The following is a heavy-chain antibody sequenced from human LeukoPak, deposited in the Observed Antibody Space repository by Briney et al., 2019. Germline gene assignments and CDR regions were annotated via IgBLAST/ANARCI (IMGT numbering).Heavy chain of an antibody. Sequence: PGGSLRLSCAASGFTFSSYAMHWVRQAPGKGLEWVAVISYDGSNKYYADSVKGRFTISRDNSKNTLYLQMNSPRAEDTAVYYCARDPASAGWFDPWGQGTLVTVSS. CDR2: ISYDGSNK. J-gene: IGHJ5*02. CDR3: ARDPASAGWFDP. V-gene: IGHV3-30-3*01. CDR1: GFTFSSYA.